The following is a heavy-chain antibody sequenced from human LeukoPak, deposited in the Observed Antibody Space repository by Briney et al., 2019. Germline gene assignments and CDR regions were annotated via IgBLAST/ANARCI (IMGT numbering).Heavy chain of an antibody. CDR2: IKQDGSEK. CDR3: ARVSYDILTGYSGDDAFDI. Sequence: PGGSLRLSCAASGFTFSSDWMSWVRQAPGKGLEWVANIKQDGSEKYYVDSVKGRFTISRDNAKNSLYLQMNSLRAEDTAVYYCARVSYDILTGYSGDDAFDIWGQGTMVTVSS. CDR1: GFTFSSDW. D-gene: IGHD3-9*01. V-gene: IGHV3-7*03. J-gene: IGHJ3*02.